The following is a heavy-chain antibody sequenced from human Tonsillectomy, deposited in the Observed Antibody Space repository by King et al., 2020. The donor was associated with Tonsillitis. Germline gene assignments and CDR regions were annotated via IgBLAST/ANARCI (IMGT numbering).Heavy chain of an antibody. J-gene: IGHJ5*02. CDR3: ARDGAPMAQRRNWFDP. Sequence: VQLVESGAEVKKPGSSVKVSCKTSGGPCSTYATSGVRQAPGQGLEWMGSIIPIFGTSNYAQRFQGRGTITADESTSTAYMELSSLTYEDTAVDYCARDGAPMAQRRNWFDPWGQGTLVTVSS. V-gene: IGHV1-69*18. D-gene: IGHD3-10*01. CDR2: IIPIFGTS. CDR1: GGPCSTYA.